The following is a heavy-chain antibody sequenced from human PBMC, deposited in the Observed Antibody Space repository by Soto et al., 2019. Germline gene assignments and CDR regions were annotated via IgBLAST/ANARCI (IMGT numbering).Heavy chain of an antibody. J-gene: IGHJ6*02. V-gene: IGHV4-31*03. CDR3: ARRRNWNDSSGYYYGMDV. D-gene: IGHD1-1*01. CDR2: IYYSGST. CDR1: GGSISSGGYY. Sequence: SETLSLTCTVSGGSISSGGYYWSWIRQHPGKGLEWIGYIYYSGSTYYNPSLKSRVTISVDTSKNQFSLKLSSVTAADTAVYYCARRRNWNDSSGYYYGMDVWGQGTTVTVSS.